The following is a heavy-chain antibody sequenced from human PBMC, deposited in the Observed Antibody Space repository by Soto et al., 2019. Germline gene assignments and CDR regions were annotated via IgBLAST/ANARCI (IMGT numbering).Heavy chain of an antibody. V-gene: IGHV3-7*01. CDR1: AFTLSSYW. Sequence: EVQLVESGGGLVQPGGSLRLSCEASAFTLSSYWMSWVRQAPGKGLEWVANIKPDGSEKYYVDSVKGRFTISRDNTKNSLYLQMSTLRPEDTAIYYCARDYEFGCDMWGQWTLVTVSS. J-gene: IGHJ3*02. CDR2: IKPDGSEK. D-gene: IGHD3-16*01. CDR3: ARDYEFGCDM.